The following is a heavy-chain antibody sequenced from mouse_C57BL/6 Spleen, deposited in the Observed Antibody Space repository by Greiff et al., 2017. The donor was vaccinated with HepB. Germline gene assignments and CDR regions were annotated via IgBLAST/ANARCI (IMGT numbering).Heavy chain of an antibody. J-gene: IGHJ3*01. CDR2: ISSGGSYT. V-gene: IGHV5-6*01. Sequence: EVQRVESGGDLVKPGGSLKLSCAASGFTFSSYGMSWVRQTPDKRLEWVATISSGGSYTYYPDSVKGRFTISRDNAKNTLYLQMSSLKSEDTAMYYCARPLTGTKGFAYWGQGTLVTVSA. CDR1: GFTFSSYG. CDR3: ARPLTGTKGFAY. D-gene: IGHD4-1*01.